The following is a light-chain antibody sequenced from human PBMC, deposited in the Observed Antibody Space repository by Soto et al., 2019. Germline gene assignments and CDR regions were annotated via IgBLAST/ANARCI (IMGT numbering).Light chain of an antibody. CDR2: GAS. Sequence: EIVLTQSRGTLSLSPGERATLSCRASQSVSSSYLAWYQQKPGQAPRLLIYGASSRATGIPDRFSGSGSGTDFTLTISRLEPEDFAVYYCQQYGSSPWTFGQGTKVDIK. V-gene: IGKV3-20*01. CDR3: QQYGSSPWT. J-gene: IGKJ1*01. CDR1: QSVSSSY.